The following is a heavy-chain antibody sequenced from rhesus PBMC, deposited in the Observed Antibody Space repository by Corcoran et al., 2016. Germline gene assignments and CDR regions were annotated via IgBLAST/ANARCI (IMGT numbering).Heavy chain of an antibody. Sequence: EVQLVETGGGLVQPGGSLKLSCAASGFTFSSYGMSWVRQAPGKGLEWVSAIKSGGGSTYYADSVKGRFTISRDNSKNTLSLQMNSLRAEDTAVYYCAKDHEGDVDPGFDFWGQGLRVTVSS. V-gene: IGHV3S5*01. CDR3: AKDHEGDVDPGFDF. J-gene: IGHJ3*01. D-gene: IGHD5-42*01. CDR2: IKSGGGST. CDR1: GFTFSSYG.